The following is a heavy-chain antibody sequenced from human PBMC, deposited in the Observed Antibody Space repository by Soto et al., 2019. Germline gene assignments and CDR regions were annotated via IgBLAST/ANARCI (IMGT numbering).Heavy chain of an antibody. J-gene: IGHJ6*02. CDR3: ARDGSSWGGYYYYGMDV. CDR2: IYYSGST. V-gene: IGHV4-30-4*01. Sequence: SETLSLTCTVSGGSISSGDYYWSWIRQPPGKGLEWIGYIYYSGSTYYNPSLKSRVTISVDTSKNQFSLKLSSVTAADTAVYYCARDGSSWGGYYYYGMDVWGQGTTVTVSS. D-gene: IGHD6-6*01. CDR1: GGSISSGDYY.